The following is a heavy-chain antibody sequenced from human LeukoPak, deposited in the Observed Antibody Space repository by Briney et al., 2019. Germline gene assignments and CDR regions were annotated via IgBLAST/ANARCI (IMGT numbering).Heavy chain of an antibody. Sequence: GGSLRLSCTASGFTFSDYYMTWIRQAPGKGLEWVSYISSSASTIYYEDSVKGRFTISRDNAKNSLFLQMNSLSAEDTAVYYCARSGSYTRRDYFDNWGQGTLVTVSS. CDR3: ARSGSYTRRDYFDN. CDR1: GFTFSDYY. V-gene: IGHV3-11*01. J-gene: IGHJ4*02. D-gene: IGHD1-26*01. CDR2: ISSSASTI.